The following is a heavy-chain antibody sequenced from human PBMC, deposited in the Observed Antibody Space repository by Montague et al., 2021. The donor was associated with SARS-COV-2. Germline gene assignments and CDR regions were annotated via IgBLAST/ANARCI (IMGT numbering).Heavy chain of an antibody. Sequence: SLRLSCAASGFTFSSYSMNWVRQAPGKGLEWASYISSSGSTIYYADSVKGRFTISRDNAKNSLYLQMSSLRVEDTAVYYCATRGGSYYWGQGTLVTVSS. CDR2: ISSSGSTI. CDR3: ATRGGSYY. J-gene: IGHJ4*02. D-gene: IGHD2-15*01. CDR1: GFTFSSYS. V-gene: IGHV3-48*04.